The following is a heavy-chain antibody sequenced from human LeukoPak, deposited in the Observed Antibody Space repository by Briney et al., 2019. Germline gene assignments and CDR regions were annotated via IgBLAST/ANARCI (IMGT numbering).Heavy chain of an antibody. CDR1: GYTFTSYA. J-gene: IGHJ5*02. CDR3: ALLWSGGRSFDP. D-gene: IGHD3-10*01. Sequence: GASVKVSCKASGYTFTSYAMHWVRQAPGQRLEWMGWINAGNGNTKYSQKFQGRVTITRDTSASTAYMELSSLRSEDTAVYYCALLWSGGRSFDPWGQRTLFTVSS. CDR2: INAGNGNT. V-gene: IGHV1-3*01.